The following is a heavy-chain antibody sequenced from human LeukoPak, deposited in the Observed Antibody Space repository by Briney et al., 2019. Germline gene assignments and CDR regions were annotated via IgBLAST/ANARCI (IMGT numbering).Heavy chain of an antibody. CDR2: IRYDGSNK. J-gene: IGHJ4*02. D-gene: IGHD2-2*03. Sequence: PGGSLRLSCAASGFTFSSYGMHWVRQAPGKGLEWVAFIRYDGSNKYYADSVKGRFTISRDNSKNTLYLQMNSLRAEDTAVYYCAKESLMDIVVVPAARSPFDYWGQGTLVTLSS. CDR1: GFTFSSYG. CDR3: AKESLMDIVVVPAARSPFDY. V-gene: IGHV3-30*02.